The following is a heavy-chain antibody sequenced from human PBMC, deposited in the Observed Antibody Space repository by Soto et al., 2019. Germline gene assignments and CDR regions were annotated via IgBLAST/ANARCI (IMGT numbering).Heavy chain of an antibody. J-gene: IGHJ6*02. CDR2: ISAYNGNT. Sequence: QVQLVQSGAEVKKPGASVKVSCKASGYTFTSYGISWVRQAPGQGLEWMGWISAYNGNTNYAQKLQGRVTMTTDTSRSTAYMELRSLRSDDTAVYYCAREGMGCSGYFYYYGMDVWGQGTTVTVSS. CDR3: AREGMGCSGYFYYYGMDV. V-gene: IGHV1-18*04. CDR1: GYTFTSYG. D-gene: IGHD2-15*01.